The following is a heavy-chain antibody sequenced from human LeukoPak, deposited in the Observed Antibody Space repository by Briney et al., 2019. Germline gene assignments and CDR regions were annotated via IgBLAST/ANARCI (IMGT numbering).Heavy chain of an antibody. D-gene: IGHD4-17*01. CDR1: GFTFSNYG. CDR3: ATAPRGRDYEDY. CDR2: IWYEGSNK. V-gene: IGHV3-33*01. Sequence: PGRSLRLSCAASGFTFSNYGMHWVRQAPGKGLEWVAVIWYEGSNKYYADSVKGRFTISRDNSKNTLYMQMNSLRVEDTAVYYCATAPRGRDYEDYWGQGTLVTVSS. J-gene: IGHJ4*02.